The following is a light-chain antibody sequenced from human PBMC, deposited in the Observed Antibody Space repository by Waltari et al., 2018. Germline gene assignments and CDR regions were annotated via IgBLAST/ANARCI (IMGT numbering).Light chain of an antibody. CDR2: WAS. J-gene: IGKJ5*01. CDR3: QQYYSIPIT. V-gene: IGKV4-1*01. Sequence: DIVMTQSPDSLAVSLGERATNNCKPSQSVLYSSNNKNYLAWYQHKPGQAPKLLIYWASTRESGVPDRFSGSGSGTDFTLTISSLQAEDVAVYYCQQYYSIPITFGQGTRLEIK. CDR1: QSVLYSSNNKNY.